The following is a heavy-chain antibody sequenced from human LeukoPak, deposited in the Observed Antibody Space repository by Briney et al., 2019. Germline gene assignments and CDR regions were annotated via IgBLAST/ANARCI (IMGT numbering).Heavy chain of an antibody. CDR2: IYYSGST. V-gene: IGHV4-39*01. D-gene: IGHD3-22*01. CDR1: GGSISSSSYY. CDR3: ARLYYDSSGYYQICYFDY. J-gene: IGHJ4*02. Sequence: SETLSLTWTVSGGSISSSSYYWGWIRQPPGKGLEWIGSIYYSGSTYYNPSLKSRVTISVDTSKNQFSLNLSSVTAADTAVYCCARLYYDSSGYYQICYFDYWGQGTLVTVSP.